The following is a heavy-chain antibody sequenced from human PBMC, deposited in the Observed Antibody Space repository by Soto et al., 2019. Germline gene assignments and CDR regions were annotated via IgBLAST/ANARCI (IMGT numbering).Heavy chain of an antibody. Sequence: PTLVNPTQTLTLTCTFSGFSLSTSGVGVGWIRQPPGKALEWLALIYWNDDKRYSPSLKSRLTITKDTSKNQVVLTMTNMDPVDTDTYYCAHRPLNKAMVRYNWFDPWGQGNLVTVSS. V-gene: IGHV2-5*01. CDR3: AHRPLNKAMVRYNWFDP. D-gene: IGHD5-18*01. J-gene: IGHJ5*02. CDR2: IYWNDDK. CDR1: GFSLSTSGVG.